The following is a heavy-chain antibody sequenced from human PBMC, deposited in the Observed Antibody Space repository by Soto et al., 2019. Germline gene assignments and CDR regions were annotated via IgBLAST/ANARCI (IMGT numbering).Heavy chain of an antibody. CDR1: GFTFSSYW. Sequence: GGSLRLSCAASGFTFSSYWMSWVRQAPGKGLEWVANIKQDGSEKYYVDSVKGRFTISRDNAKNSLYLQMNSLRAEDTAVYYCARVGGEYDFWSGYYSRYYYYGMDVWGQGTTVTVSS. CDR2: IKQDGSEK. J-gene: IGHJ6*02. D-gene: IGHD3-3*01. V-gene: IGHV3-7*05. CDR3: ARVGGEYDFWSGYYSRYYYYGMDV.